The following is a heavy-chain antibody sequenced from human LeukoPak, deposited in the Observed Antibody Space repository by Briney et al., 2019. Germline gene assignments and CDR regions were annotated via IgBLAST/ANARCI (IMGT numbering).Heavy chain of an antibody. Sequence: PSETLSLTCAVYGGSFSGYYWSWIRQPPGKGLEWIGEINHSGSTNYNPSLKSRVTISVDTSKNQFSLKLSSMTAADTAVYYCARDLYSSGWYGRGFYFDYWGQGTLVTVSS. J-gene: IGHJ4*02. CDR1: GGSFSGYY. D-gene: IGHD6-19*01. CDR3: ARDLYSSGWYGRGFYFDY. CDR2: INHSGST. V-gene: IGHV4-34*01.